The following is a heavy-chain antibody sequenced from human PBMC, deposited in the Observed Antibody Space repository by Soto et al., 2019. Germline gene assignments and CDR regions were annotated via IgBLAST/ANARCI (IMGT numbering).Heavy chain of an antibody. Sequence: QVQLVQSGAEVKKPGSSVKVSCKASGGTFSSYTISWLRQAPGQGLEWMGRVIPFLGIANYAQKFQDRVTITADKSTSPAYMGLSSLRSEDTAVDYCARGYPYCSGGSCYLGFDPWGQGTLVTVSS. J-gene: IGHJ5*02. CDR2: VIPFLGIA. CDR1: GGTFSSYT. D-gene: IGHD2-15*01. CDR3: ARGYPYCSGGSCYLGFDP. V-gene: IGHV1-69*02.